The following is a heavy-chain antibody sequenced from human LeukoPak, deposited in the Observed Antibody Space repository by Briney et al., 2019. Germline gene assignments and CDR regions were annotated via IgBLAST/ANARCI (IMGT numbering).Heavy chain of an antibody. D-gene: IGHD3-16*01. Sequence: PSETLSLTCTVSGGSIDSSSYYWGWIRQPPGKGLEWIGNIYYIGTTYYNPSLKSRVTISVDASRNQFSLKLSSVAAADTAIYYCARVRLWGYFDFWGQGTLVTVSS. CDR2: IYYIGTT. V-gene: IGHV4-39*07. CDR1: GGSIDSSSYY. J-gene: IGHJ4*02. CDR3: ARVRLWGYFDF.